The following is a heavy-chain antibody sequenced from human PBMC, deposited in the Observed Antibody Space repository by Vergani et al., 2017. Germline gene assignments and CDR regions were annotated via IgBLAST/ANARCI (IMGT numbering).Heavy chain of an antibody. V-gene: IGHV1-3*01. D-gene: IGHD1-26*01. J-gene: IGHJ4*02. CDR2: INAGNGNT. CDR1: GYTFTSYA. Sequence: QVQLVQSGAEVKKPGASVKVSCKASGYTFTSYAMHWVRQAPGQRLEWMGWINAGNGNTKYSQKFQGRVTITRDTSASTAYMELSSLRSEDTAVYYCARDTRYSGSYWSWVDWGQGTLVTVSS. CDR3: ARDTRYSGSYWSWVD.